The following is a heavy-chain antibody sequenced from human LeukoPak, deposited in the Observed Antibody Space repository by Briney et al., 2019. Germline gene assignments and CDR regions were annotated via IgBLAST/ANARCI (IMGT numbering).Heavy chain of an antibody. D-gene: IGHD3-10*01. V-gene: IGHV3-9*01. CDR2: ISWNSGSI. Sequence: GGSLRLSCAASGFTFDDYAMHWVRQAPGKGLEWVSGISWNSGSIGYADSVKGRFTISRDNAKNSLYLQMNSLRAEDTAIYYCARNPSGGPKGYWGQGTLVTVSS. CDR1: GFTFDDYA. J-gene: IGHJ4*02. CDR3: ARNPSGGPKGY.